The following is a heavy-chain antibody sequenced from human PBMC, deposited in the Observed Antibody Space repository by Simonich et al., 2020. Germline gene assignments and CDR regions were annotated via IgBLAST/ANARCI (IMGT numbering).Heavy chain of an antibody. CDR3: ARGKGWKNAFDI. J-gene: IGHJ3*02. CDR2: INHSGRT. V-gene: IGHV4-34*01. CDR1: GGSFSGYY. Sequence: QVQLQQWGAGRLKPSETLSLTCVVYGGSFSGYYWSWIRQPPGKGLEWSGEINHSGRTNDNPPLKSRVTISVDTSKNQFSLKLSSVTAADTAVYYCARGKGWKNAFDIWGQGTMVTVSS. D-gene: IGHD1-1*01.